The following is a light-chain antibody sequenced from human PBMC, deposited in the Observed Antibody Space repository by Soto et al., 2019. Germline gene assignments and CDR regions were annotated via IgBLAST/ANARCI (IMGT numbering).Light chain of an antibody. CDR1: QSVSNY. CDR2: DAS. Sequence: EIVLTQSPATLSLSPGERATLSCRASQSVSNYLACYQQKPGQAPRLLIFDASNRATGIPARFGGSGSGTDFTLTISSLEPEDFAVYYCQQRRHSPPITFGHGTRLEIK. CDR3: QQRRHSPPIT. V-gene: IGKV3-11*01. J-gene: IGKJ5*01.